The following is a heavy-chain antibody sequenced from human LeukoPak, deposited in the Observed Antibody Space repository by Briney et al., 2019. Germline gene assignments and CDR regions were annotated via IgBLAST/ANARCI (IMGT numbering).Heavy chain of an antibody. D-gene: IGHD3-22*01. V-gene: IGHV1-8*01. CDR1: GYTFTSYD. CDR2: MNPNSGNT. Sequence: GSVKVSCKASGYTFTSYDINWVRQATGQGLEWMGWMNPNSGNTGYAQKFQGRVTMTRNTSISTAYMELSSLRSEDTAVYYCASGYYDSSGYYYFDYWGQGTLVTVSS. J-gene: IGHJ4*02. CDR3: ASGYYDSSGYYYFDY.